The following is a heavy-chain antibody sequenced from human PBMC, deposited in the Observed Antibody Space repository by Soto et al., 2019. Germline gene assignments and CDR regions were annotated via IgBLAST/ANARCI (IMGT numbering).Heavy chain of an antibody. CDR3: AKNIVATFYFDS. CDR1: GFNFIDYA. D-gene: IGHD5-12*01. V-gene: IGHV3-23*01. Sequence: EVQLLESGGGLVQPGGSLRLSCAASGFNFIDYAVSWVRQAPGQGLEWVSSISGSGVSTYYADSVKGRFTVSRDNSKNTLYLQMDPLRADDTAVYYCAKNIVATFYFDSWGQGTLVTVSS. J-gene: IGHJ4*02. CDR2: ISGSGVST.